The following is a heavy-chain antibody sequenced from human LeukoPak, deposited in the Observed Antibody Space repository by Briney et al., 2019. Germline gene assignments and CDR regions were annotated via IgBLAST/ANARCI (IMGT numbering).Heavy chain of an antibody. CDR2: ISCSGGST. CDR3: AKDDDVTVTYFDY. CDR1: GFTFSSYA. V-gene: IGHV3-23*01. Sequence: PGGSLRLSCAASGFTFSSYAMSWVRPAPGKGLEWVSAISCSGGSTYYADSVKGRFTISRDNSKNTLYLQMHSLRAEDTAVYYCAKDDDVTVTYFDYWGQGTLVTVSS. J-gene: IGHJ4*02. D-gene: IGHD4-11*01.